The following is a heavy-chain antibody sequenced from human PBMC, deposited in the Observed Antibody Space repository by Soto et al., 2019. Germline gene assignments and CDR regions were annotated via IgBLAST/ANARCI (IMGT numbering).Heavy chain of an antibody. D-gene: IGHD3-10*01. J-gene: IGHJ5*02. CDR2: IFHSGSA. V-gene: IGHV4-30-4*01. CDR3: ARTSPRGSGTWFDP. CDR1: GVSISSDDYY. Sequence: QVQLQESGPGLVKPSQTLSLTCTVSGVSISSDDYYWSWIRQPPGKGLEWIGYIFHSGSAYYNPSLKSRVTISIDMSNNQLPLDLTSVTAADTAVYYCARTSPRGSGTWFDPCGQGTLVTVSS.